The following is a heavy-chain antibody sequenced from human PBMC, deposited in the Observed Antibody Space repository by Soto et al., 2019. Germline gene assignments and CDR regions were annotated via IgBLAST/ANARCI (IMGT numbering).Heavy chain of an antibody. CDR1: GYTFTGYY. Sequence: ASVKVSCKASGYTFTGYYVHWVRQAPGHGLEWMGWIHLNSGGTNYAQSFQGRVTMTRDMSVSTVYMEMNGLSSDDTAVYYCASPGDLGYSYVYFYTLGVWGQGTTVTVSS. CDR3: ASPGDLGYSYVYFYTLGV. J-gene: IGHJ6*02. V-gene: IGHV1-2*02. D-gene: IGHD3-10*02. CDR2: IHLNSGGT.